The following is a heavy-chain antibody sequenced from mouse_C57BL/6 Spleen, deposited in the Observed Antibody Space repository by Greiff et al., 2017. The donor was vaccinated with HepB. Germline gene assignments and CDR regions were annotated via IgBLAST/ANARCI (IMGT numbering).Heavy chain of an antibody. V-gene: IGHV1-42*01. CDR1: GYSFTGYY. D-gene: IGHD1-1*01. CDR2: INPSTGGT. J-gene: IGHJ4*01. CDR3: ARPHYCSSPYYAIDY. Sequence: VQLKESGPELVKPGASVKISCKASGYSFTGYYMNWVKQSPEKSLEWIGEINPSTGGTTYNQKFKAKATLTVDKSSSTAYMQLKSLTSEDSAVYYCARPHYCSSPYYAIDYWGQGTSVTVSS.